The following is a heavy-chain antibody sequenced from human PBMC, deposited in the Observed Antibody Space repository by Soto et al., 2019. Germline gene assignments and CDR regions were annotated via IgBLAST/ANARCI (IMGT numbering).Heavy chain of an antibody. CDR3: ERSVEDPGAHIDY. CDR1: GGSISGSY. CDR2: VYYTGST. D-gene: IGHD2-8*02. J-gene: IGHJ4*02. V-gene: IGHV4-59*01. Sequence: ETLSLTCSVSGGSISGSYWSWIRQSPGKGLEWLGYVYYTGSTNYSPSLRSRVSISVDTSKNEFSLRLSSVTAADTAVYFCERSVEDPGAHIDYWGQGTQVTVSS.